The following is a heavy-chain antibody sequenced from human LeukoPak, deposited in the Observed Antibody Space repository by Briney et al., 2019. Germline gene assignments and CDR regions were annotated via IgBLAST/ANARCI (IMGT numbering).Heavy chain of an antibody. J-gene: IGHJ4*02. Sequence: GGSLRLSCAASGFTFSSYAMSWVRQAPGKGLEWVSAISGSGGSTYYADSVKGRFTISRDNAKNSLYLQMNSLRGGDTAVYYCAALGYCTSTTCFGNDYWGQGTLVTVSS. CDR2: ISGSGGST. CDR1: GFTFSSYA. D-gene: IGHD2-2*01. CDR3: AALGYCTSTTCFGNDY. V-gene: IGHV3-23*01.